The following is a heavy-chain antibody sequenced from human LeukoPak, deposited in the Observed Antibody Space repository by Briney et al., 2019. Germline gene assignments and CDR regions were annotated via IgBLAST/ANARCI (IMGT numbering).Heavy chain of an antibody. Sequence: RGASVRVSCKASGYTFTSYDINWVRQATGQGLEWMGWMNPNSGNTGYAQKFQGRVTITRNTSISTAYMELSRLRSDDTAVYYCARDPLGAYNWFDPWGQGTLVTVSS. CDR1: GYTFTSYD. CDR2: MNPNSGNT. V-gene: IGHV1-8*03. CDR3: ARDPLGAYNWFDP. D-gene: IGHD1-26*01. J-gene: IGHJ5*02.